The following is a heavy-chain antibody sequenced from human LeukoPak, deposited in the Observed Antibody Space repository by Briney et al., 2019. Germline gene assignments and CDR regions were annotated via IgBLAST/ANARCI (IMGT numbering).Heavy chain of an antibody. D-gene: IGHD2-21*02. V-gene: IGHV3-30*02. J-gene: IGHJ3*02. CDR2: IRYDGSKK. CDR1: GFIFSNYG. CDR3: AKSHDGDPKEGTFDI. Sequence: PGGSLRLSCAASGFIFSNYGMHWVRQVPGKGLEWVVFIRYDGSKKYYADSVKGRFTISRDNSKNTLFLQMNSLRVEDTAVYYCAKSHDGDPKEGTFDIWGQGTMVTVSS.